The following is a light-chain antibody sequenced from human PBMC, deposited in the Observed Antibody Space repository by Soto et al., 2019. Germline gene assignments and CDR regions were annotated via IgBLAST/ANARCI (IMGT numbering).Light chain of an antibody. Sequence: EIVLTQSPATLSVSPGERATLSCRASQSLSSNYLAWYQQKPGQAPRLLIYGASTTATGIPARFSGSGSGTEFTLTISSLQSEDFAVYYCQQYNNWPLTFGGGTKVDI. CDR1: QSLSSN. V-gene: IGKV3-15*01. CDR3: QQYNNWPLT. J-gene: IGKJ4*01. CDR2: GAS.